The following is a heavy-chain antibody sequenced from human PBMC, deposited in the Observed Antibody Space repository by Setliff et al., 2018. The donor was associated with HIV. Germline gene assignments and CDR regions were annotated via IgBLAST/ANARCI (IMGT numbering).Heavy chain of an antibody. CDR3: ARVRLELRQYWFDS. CDR1: GASFSGYY. CDR2: INLSRST. J-gene: IGHJ5*01. D-gene: IGHD1-7*01. Sequence: SETLSLTCAVYGASFSGYYWSWIRQPPGKGPEWVGEINLSRSTDYNPSLKSRVTISVDTSKNQFSLKLNSVTAADTAVYYCARVRLELRQYWFDSWGQGSPVTVSS. V-gene: IGHV4-34*01.